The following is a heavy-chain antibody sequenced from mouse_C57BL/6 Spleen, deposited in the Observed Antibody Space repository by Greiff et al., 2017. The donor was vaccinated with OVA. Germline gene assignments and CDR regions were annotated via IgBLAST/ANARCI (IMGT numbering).Heavy chain of an antibody. CDR1: GFTFSDYY. CDR3: ARRRNDYDGDFAY. D-gene: IGHD2-4*01. CDR2: ISNGGGST. V-gene: IGHV5-12*01. J-gene: IGHJ3*01. Sequence: VQLKESGGGLVQPGGSLKLSCAASGFTFSDYYMYWVRQTPEKRLEWVAYISNGGGSTYYPDTVKGRFTIFRENTKTTPNQQMSRLKSEDAAVDYCARRRNDYDGDFAYWGQGTLVTVSA.